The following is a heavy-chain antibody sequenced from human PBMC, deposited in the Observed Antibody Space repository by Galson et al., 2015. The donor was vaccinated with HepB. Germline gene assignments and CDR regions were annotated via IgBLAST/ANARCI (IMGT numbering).Heavy chain of an antibody. J-gene: IGHJ5*02. CDR1: GYSFTSYW. CDR2: IDPSDSYT. D-gene: IGHD6-13*01. V-gene: IGHV5-10-1*01. CDR3: ARSILFIAAAGTVGPFDP. Sequence: QSGAEVKKPGESLRISCKGSGYSFTSYWISWARQMPGKGLEWMGRIDPSDSYTNYSPSFQGHVTISADKSISTAYLQWSSLKASDTAMYYCARSILFIAAAGTVGPFDPWGQGTLVTVSS.